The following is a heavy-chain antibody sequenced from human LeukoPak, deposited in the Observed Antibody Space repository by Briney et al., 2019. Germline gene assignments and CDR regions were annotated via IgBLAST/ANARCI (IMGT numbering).Heavy chain of an antibody. Sequence: KASETLSLTCTVSGGSISDYYWSWIRQPPGKGLEWLGRIYTSGSTKYNPSLESRVTMSVDTSKIQVSLKLSFVAAADTAVYYCARVGSGYDYFDYWGKGTLVTVSS. CDR1: GGSISDYY. CDR3: ARVGSGYDYFDY. CDR2: IYTSGST. J-gene: IGHJ4*02. V-gene: IGHV4-4*07. D-gene: IGHD3-22*01.